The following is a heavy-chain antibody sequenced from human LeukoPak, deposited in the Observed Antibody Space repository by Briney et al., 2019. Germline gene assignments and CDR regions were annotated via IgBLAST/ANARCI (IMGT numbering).Heavy chain of an antibody. V-gene: IGHV3-15*01. J-gene: IGHJ4*02. CDR2: IRSKTDGGTA. Sequence: GGSLRLSCTASGFTFSNYDMNWVRQAPGKGLEWVGRIRSKTDGGTADYAAPVRGRFTISRDDSKNTLYLQMNSLRTEDTAVYYCSTGLIPATGYYWGQGTLVAVSS. CDR3: STGLIPATGYY. CDR1: GFTFSNYD. D-gene: IGHD2-2*01.